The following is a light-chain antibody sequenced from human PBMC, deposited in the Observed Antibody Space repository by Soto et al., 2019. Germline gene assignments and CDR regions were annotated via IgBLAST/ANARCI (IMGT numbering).Light chain of an antibody. CDR3: SSYRGYYTRV. CDR2: EVS. J-gene: IGLJ1*01. CDR1: SSDVGGYDF. Sequence: QSVLTQPASVSGSRGQSMTISCTGTSSDVGGYDFVSWYQQHAGRAPKLLIYEVSRRPSGVSNRFSGSKSGNTASLTISGLQAEDEADYYCSSYRGYYTRVFGTGTKVTVL. V-gene: IGLV2-14*01.